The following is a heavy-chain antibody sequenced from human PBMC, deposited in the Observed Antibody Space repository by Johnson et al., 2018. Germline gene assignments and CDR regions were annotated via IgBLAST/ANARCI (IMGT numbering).Heavy chain of an antibody. V-gene: IGHV3-11*04. CDR1: GFSFSDYY. CDR3: ARAYFGIAGDAFDI. CDR2: ISSSGTTI. D-gene: IGHD1-14*01. Sequence: QVQLVESGGGLVKXGGSLRIXCAASGFSFSDYYMSWMRQAPGKGLEWVSYISSSGTTIDYADSAKGRFTISRANAKKSLYLQMNSLRAEDTVVYYCARAYFGIAGDAFDIWGQGTMVTVSS. J-gene: IGHJ3*02.